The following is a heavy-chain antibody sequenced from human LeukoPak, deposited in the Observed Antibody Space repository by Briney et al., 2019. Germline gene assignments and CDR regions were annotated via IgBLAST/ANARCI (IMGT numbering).Heavy chain of an antibody. D-gene: IGHD4-23*01. CDR3: ARDYGGKWGEYFQH. J-gene: IGHJ1*01. V-gene: IGHV4-59*12. CDR1: GGSFSGYY. CDR2: IYYSGST. Sequence: PSETLSLTCAVYGGSFSGYYWSWIRQPPGKGLEWIGYIYYSGSTNYNPSLKSRVTISVDTSKNQFSLKLSSVTAADTAVYYCARDYGGKWGEYFQHWGQGTLVTVSS.